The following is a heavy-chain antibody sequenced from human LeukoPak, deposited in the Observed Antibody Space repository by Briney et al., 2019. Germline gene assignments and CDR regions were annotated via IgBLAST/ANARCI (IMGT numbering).Heavy chain of an antibody. CDR2: ISYDETKK. D-gene: IGHD3-16*02. Sequence: GGSLRLSCAASGFAFSNYAMHWVRQAPGKGLQWLAVISYDETKKYYADSLKGRFIISRDNSKNTLYLRMNSLRTEDTAVYYCAIGDGLGELSSSFDHWGQGTLVTVSS. J-gene: IGHJ4*02. V-gene: IGHV3-30*04. CDR1: GFAFSNYA. CDR3: AIGDGLGELSSSFDH.